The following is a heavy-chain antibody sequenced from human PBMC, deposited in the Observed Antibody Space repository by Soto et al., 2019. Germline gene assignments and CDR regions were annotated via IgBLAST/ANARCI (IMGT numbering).Heavy chain of an antibody. J-gene: IGHJ2*01. D-gene: IGHD1-20*01. CDR3: AGGPRYWSFAL. V-gene: IGHV4-34*01. CDR1: GGSSRAYH. CDR2: FSYSGSI. Sequence: SETLSLTCSVYGGSSRAYHWSWIRQSPGEGLEWIGEFSYSGSINYNPSLKRRVAVSLDTSTDHFSLTMTSVTAADTGVYFCAGGPRYWSFALWGRGTLVTVSS.